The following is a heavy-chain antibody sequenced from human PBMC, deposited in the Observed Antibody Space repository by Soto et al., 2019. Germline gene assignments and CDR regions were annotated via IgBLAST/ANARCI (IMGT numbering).Heavy chain of an antibody. CDR3: ARNLGIYYDSSGYYY. CDR2: IIPIFGTA. D-gene: IGHD3-22*01. V-gene: IGHV1-69*13. J-gene: IGHJ4*02. CDR1: GGTFSSYA. Sequence: GASVKVSCKASGGTFSSYAISWVRQAPGQGLEWMGGIIPIFGTANYAQKFQGRVTITADESTSTAYMELSSLRSEDTAVYYCARNLGIYYDSSGYYYWGQGTLVTVSS.